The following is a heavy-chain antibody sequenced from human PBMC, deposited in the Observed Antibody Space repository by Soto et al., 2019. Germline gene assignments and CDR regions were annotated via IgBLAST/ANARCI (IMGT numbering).Heavy chain of an antibody. D-gene: IGHD6-25*01. CDR2: INPSGGGT. CDR3: ARVMAAVGDY. J-gene: IGHJ4*02. CDR1: GYTFTRYY. Sequence: QVQLVQSGAEVKKPGASVRVSCKASGYTFTRYYMQWVRQAPGEGLEWMGMINPSGGGTSYAQNFRGRVTMTSDTSTSTVYMDLSRLRSEDTAVYYCARVMAAVGDYLGQGTLVTVSS. V-gene: IGHV1-46*01.